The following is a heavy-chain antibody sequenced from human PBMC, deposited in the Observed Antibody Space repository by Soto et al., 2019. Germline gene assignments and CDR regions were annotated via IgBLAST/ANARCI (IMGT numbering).Heavy chain of an antibody. V-gene: IGHV1-18*01. Sequence: ASVKVSCKASGYTFTTYAIHWVRQAPGQRLEWMGWINAYNGNTNYAQKLQGRVTMTTDTSTSTAYMELRSLRSDDTAVYYCAREERYCSGGSCYPDYGMDVWGQGTTVTVSS. CDR2: INAYNGNT. CDR3: AREERYCSGGSCYPDYGMDV. J-gene: IGHJ6*02. D-gene: IGHD2-15*01. CDR1: GYTFTTYA.